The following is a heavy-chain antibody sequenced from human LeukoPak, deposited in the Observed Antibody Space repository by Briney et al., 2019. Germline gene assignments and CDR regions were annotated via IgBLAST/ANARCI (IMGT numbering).Heavy chain of an antibody. CDR2: IFASGST. V-gene: IGHV4-4*07. Sequence: SETLSLTCTVSGSSISSYHWSWIRQPAGTGLEWIGHIFASGSTNYNPSLKSRATISVDKSKNQFSLKLSSVTAADTAVYYCARDSDGAAQFDPWGQGTLVTVSS. D-gene: IGHD6-13*01. J-gene: IGHJ5*02. CDR3: ARDSDGAAQFDP. CDR1: GSSISSYH.